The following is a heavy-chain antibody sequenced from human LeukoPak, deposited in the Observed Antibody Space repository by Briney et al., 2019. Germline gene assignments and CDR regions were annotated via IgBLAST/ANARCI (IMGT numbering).Heavy chain of an antibody. D-gene: IGHD3-9*01. CDR2: MYYSGST. CDR3: ARHLNGYDILTGYYLGVRYFDY. CDR1: GGSISSYY. Sequence: SETLSLTCTVSGGSISSYYWSWIRQPPGKGLEWIGYMYYSGSTNYNPSLKSRVTISVDTSKNQFSLKLSSVTAADTAVYYCARHLNGYDILTGYYLGVRYFDYWGQGTLVTVSS. V-gene: IGHV4-59*08. J-gene: IGHJ4*02.